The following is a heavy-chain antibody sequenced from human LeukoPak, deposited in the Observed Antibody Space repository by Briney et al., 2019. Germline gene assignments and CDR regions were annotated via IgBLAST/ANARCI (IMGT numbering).Heavy chain of an antibody. V-gene: IGHV4-4*07. Sequence: PSETLSLTCSVSGASISSYYWTWIRQPAGEGLEWIGRIYTSGSTNCNPSLKSRVTMSVDTSKNQFSLKLSSVTAADTAVYYCARARGGSGSYGHFDYWGQGTLVTVSS. D-gene: IGHD1-26*01. CDR1: GASISSYY. CDR2: IYTSGST. CDR3: ARARGGSGSYGHFDY. J-gene: IGHJ4*02.